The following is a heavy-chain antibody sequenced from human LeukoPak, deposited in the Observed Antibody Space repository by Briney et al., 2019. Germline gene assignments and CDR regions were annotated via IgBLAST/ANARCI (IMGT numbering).Heavy chain of an antibody. Sequence: GGSLRLSCAASGFTFSSYAMSWVRQAPGKGLEWVSVISGSGGSTDYADSVKGRFTISRDDSKNTLYLQMNSLRAEDTAVYYCAKAASKRTDYGDYAFYYYMDVWGKGTTVTISS. V-gene: IGHV3-23*01. J-gene: IGHJ6*03. CDR2: ISGSGGST. D-gene: IGHD4-17*01. CDR3: AKAASKRTDYGDYAFYYYMDV. CDR1: GFTFSSYA.